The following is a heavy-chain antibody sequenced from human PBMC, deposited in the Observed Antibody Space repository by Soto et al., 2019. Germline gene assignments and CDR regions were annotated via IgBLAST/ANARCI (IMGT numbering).Heavy chain of an antibody. J-gene: IGHJ4*02. CDR1: GFSFSDYY. V-gene: IGHV3-72*01. Sequence: EEQLVESGGGLVQPGGSLTLSCAASGFSFSDYYMEWVRQAPGKGLEWVARSRNKVKSDTTDYAASVKGRFTISRDLSKNSLYLEMNNLKTEDTAVYYCSKLEGGWGQGTLVTVSS. CDR2: SRNKVKSDTT. D-gene: IGHD3-3*01. CDR3: SKLEGG.